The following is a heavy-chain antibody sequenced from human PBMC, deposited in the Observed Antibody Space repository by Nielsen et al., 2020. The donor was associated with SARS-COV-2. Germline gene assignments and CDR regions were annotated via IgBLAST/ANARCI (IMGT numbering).Heavy chain of an antibody. Sequence: ASVKVFCKASGYTFTSYAMHWVRQAPGQRLEWMGWINAGNGNTKYSQKFQGRVTITRDTSASTAYMELSSLRSEDTAVYYCVITRITIFGVVIVDAFDIWGQGTMVTVSS. D-gene: IGHD3-3*01. J-gene: IGHJ3*02. V-gene: IGHV1-3*01. CDR1: GYTFTSYA. CDR3: VITRITIFGVVIVDAFDI. CDR2: INAGNGNT.